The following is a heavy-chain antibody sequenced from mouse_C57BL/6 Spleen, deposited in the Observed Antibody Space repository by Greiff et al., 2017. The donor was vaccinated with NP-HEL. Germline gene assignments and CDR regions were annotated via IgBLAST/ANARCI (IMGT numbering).Heavy chain of an antibody. Sequence: EVQLQQSGPVLVKPGASVKMSCKASGYTFTDYYMNWVKQSHGKSLEWIGVINPYNGGTSYNQKFKGKATLTVDKSYSTAYMELNSLTSEDSAVYYCAHDYDSFYYAMDYWGQGTSVTVSS. D-gene: IGHD2-4*01. J-gene: IGHJ4*01. CDR2: INPYNGGT. CDR3: AHDYDSFYYAMDY. CDR1: GYTFTDYY. V-gene: IGHV1-19*01.